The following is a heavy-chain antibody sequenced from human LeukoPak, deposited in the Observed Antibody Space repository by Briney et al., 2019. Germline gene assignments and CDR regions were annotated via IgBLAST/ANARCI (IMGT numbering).Heavy chain of an antibody. D-gene: IGHD2-2*01. J-gene: IGHJ3*02. V-gene: IGHV3-33*01. Sequence: GRSLRLSCAASGFTFGSYVMHWVRQAPGKGLEWVAVIWSDGSNKYYADSVKGRFTISRDNSKNTLYLQMNSLRAEDTAVYYCARVGVVVPAAPKDAFDIWGQGTMVPVSS. CDR1: GFTFGSYV. CDR3: ARVGVVVPAAPKDAFDI. CDR2: IWSDGSNK.